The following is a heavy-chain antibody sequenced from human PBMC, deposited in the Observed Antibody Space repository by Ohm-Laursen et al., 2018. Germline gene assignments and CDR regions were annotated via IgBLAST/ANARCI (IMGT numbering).Heavy chain of an antibody. CDR2: IYYSGST. CDR3: ARGLAPPVEYGMDV. Sequence: SDTLSLTCTVSSVSISSYYWTWIRQPPGKGLEWIGYIYYSGSTYYNPSLKSRVTISVDTSKNQFSLKLSSVTAADTAVYYCARGLAPPVEYGMDVWGQGTTVTVSS. J-gene: IGHJ6*02. D-gene: IGHD3/OR15-3a*01. CDR1: SVSISSYY. V-gene: IGHV4-59*08.